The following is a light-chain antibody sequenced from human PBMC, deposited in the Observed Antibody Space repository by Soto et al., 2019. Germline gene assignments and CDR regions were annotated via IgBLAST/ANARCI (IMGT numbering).Light chain of an antibody. J-gene: IGKJ4*01. Sequence: EIVLTQSPATLSLSPGERATLSCRASQSVSSYLAWYQQKPGQAPSLLIYDASNRATGIPARVSGSGSGTDFTLTISSLEPEDFAVYYCQQRSNWPPLTFGGGTKVEIK. CDR1: QSVSSY. CDR2: DAS. V-gene: IGKV3-11*01. CDR3: QQRSNWPPLT.